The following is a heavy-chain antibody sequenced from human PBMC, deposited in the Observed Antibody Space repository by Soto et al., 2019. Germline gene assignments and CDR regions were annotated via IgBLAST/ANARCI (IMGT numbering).Heavy chain of an antibody. Sequence: SETLSLTCTVSGDSISSGNKYWSWIRQPPGKGLEWIGCIYSSGSTYYNPSLKSRLSISLHTSDNQFSLKFDSVTDADSAVYYCARVPSPFDYYYAMDVWGHGTTVTVSS. CDR1: GDSISSGNKY. CDR2: IYSSGST. CDR3: ARVPSPFDYYYAMDV. J-gene: IGHJ6*02. V-gene: IGHV4-30-4*01. D-gene: IGHD3-16*01.